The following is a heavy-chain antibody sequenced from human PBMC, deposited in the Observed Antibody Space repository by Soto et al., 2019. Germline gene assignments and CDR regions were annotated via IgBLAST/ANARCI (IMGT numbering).Heavy chain of an antibody. CDR2: IRNKPRSYTT. CDR1: GFTFSDHY. Sequence: EVQLVESGGGLVQPGGSLRLSCAASGFTFSDHYMDWVRQAPGKGLEWIGRIRNKPRSYTTEYAASVKGRFTISRDDSKSSLYLQMNSLKTEDTAVYYCSRVRDYTPDYWGQGTLVIVSS. J-gene: IGHJ4*02. V-gene: IGHV3-72*01. D-gene: IGHD4-4*01. CDR3: SRVRDYTPDY.